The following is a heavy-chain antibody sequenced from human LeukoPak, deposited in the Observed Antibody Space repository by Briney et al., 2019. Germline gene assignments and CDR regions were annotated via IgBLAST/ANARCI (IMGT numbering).Heavy chain of an antibody. CDR3: ARGGGYCSGSSCYYSRFDY. CDR1: GGTFSSYA. V-gene: IGHV1-69*13. J-gene: IGHJ4*02. Sequence: ASVKVSCKASGGTFSSYAISWVRQAPGQGLEWMGGIIPIFGTANYAQRFQGRVTITADESTSTAYMELSSLRSEDTAVYYCARGGGYCSGSSCYYSRFDYWGQGTLVTVSS. CDR2: IIPIFGTA. D-gene: IGHD2-15*01.